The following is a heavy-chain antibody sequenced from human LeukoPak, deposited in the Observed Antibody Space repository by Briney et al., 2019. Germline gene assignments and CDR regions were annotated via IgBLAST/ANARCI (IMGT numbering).Heavy chain of an antibody. Sequence: GGSLRLSCAASGFTFDDYAMHWVRQAPGKGLEWVSLISWDGGSTYYADSVKGRFTISRDNSKNSLYLQMNSLRAEDTALYYCAKDAGRTRSEGMDVWGKGTTVTVSS. CDR1: GFTFDDYA. CDR3: AKDAGRTRSEGMDV. D-gene: IGHD3-10*01. J-gene: IGHJ6*03. V-gene: IGHV3-43D*03. CDR2: ISWDGGST.